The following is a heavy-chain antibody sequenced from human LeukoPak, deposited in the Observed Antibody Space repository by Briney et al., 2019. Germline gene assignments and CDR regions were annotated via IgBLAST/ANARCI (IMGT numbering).Heavy chain of an antibody. Sequence: SETLSLTCTVSGGSISSYYWSWIRQPPGKGLEWIGYIYYSGSTNYNPSLKSRATMSVDTSKNQFSLKLSSVTAADTAVYYCARYDFNKFFDYWGQGTLVTVSS. J-gene: IGHJ4*02. CDR1: GGSISSYY. D-gene: IGHD3-3*01. V-gene: IGHV4-59*01. CDR3: ARYDFNKFFDY. CDR2: IYYSGST.